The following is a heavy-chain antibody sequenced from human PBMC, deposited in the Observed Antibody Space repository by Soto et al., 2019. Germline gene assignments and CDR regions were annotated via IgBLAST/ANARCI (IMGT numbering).Heavy chain of an antibody. Sequence: EVQLVESGGGLVQPGGSLRLSCAASGFTFNSYSMNWVRQAPGKGLEWVSYISSSSSTIYYADSVKGRFTISRDNAKNSLDLQKNRPREEEPAVYYLARACYLGSGILLRGQGTLVTVSS. CDR3: ARACYLGSGILL. CDR2: ISSSSSTI. D-gene: IGHD3-10*01. J-gene: IGHJ4*02. V-gene: IGHV3-48*02. CDR1: GFTFNSYS.